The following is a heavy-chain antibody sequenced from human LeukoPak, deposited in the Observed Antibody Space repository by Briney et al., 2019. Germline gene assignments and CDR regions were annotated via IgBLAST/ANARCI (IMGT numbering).Heavy chain of an antibody. Sequence: GGSLRLSCAASGITFSSYGMSWVRQAPGKGLEWVSSISSTGGTTYYADSVKGRFTISRGNSKNTLYLQMNSLKAEDTAIYYCAKDPTDFDSSGQTYFDYWGQGTLVTVSS. J-gene: IGHJ4*02. CDR1: GITFSSYG. CDR3: AKDPTDFDSSGQTYFDY. V-gene: IGHV3-23*01. CDR2: ISSTGGTT. D-gene: IGHD3-22*01.